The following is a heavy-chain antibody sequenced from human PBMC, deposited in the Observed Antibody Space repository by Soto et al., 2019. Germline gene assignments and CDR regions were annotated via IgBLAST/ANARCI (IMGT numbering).Heavy chain of an antibody. CDR2: LYSSGFT. J-gene: IGHJ4*02. Sequence: PGGSLRLSCAASDFTVSANYMSWVRQAPGKGLEWVSVLYSSGFTSYVDSVKGRFTISRDNSKNTLFLQMNSLRAEDTAVYYCVRDQGSHPLAYWGQGIVVTVSS. CDR1: DFTVSANY. V-gene: IGHV3-53*01. CDR3: VRDQGSHPLAY.